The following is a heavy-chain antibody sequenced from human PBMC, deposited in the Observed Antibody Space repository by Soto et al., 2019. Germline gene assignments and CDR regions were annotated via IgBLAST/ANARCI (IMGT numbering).Heavy chain of an antibody. D-gene: IGHD4-17*01. J-gene: IGHJ5*02. CDR3: ARGYGGDALRWFDP. CDR2: INYSGDRT. CDR1: GFTFSSYA. Sequence: EVQLLESGGGLVQPGGSLRLSCAASGFTFSSYAMGWVRQAPGSGLEWVSGINYSGDRTYYANSVKGRFTISRDDSKNTLYRQMNSLRVEAAAIYYCARGYGGDALRWFDPWGQGTLVTVSS. V-gene: IGHV3-23*01.